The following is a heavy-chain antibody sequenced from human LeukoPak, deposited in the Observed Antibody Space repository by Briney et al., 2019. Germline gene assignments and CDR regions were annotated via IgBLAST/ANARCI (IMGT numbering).Heavy chain of an antibody. CDR3: ARYGSGSYHYPPFDY. CDR2: IYYSGST. D-gene: IGHD3-10*01. Sequence: SQTLSLTCTVSGGSISSGDYYWSWIRQPPGKGLEWIGYIYYSGSTYYNPSLKSRVTISVDTSKNQFSLKLSSVTAADTAVYYCARYGSGSYHYPPFDYWGQGTLDTVSS. J-gene: IGHJ4*02. V-gene: IGHV4-30-4*01. CDR1: GGSISSGDYY.